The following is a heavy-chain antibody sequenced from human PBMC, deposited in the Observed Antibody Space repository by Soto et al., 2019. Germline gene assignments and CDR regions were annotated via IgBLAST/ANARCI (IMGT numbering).Heavy chain of an antibody. CDR1: GYTFTSYG. Sequence: ASVKVSCKASGYTFTSYGISWVRQAPGQGLGWMGWISAYNGNTNYAQKLQGRVTMTTDTSTSTAYMELRSLRSDDTAVYYCARDREVPYYDFWSGYPPGVSAYYYGMDVWGQGTTVTVSS. CDR3: ARDREVPYYDFWSGYPPGVSAYYYGMDV. J-gene: IGHJ6*02. V-gene: IGHV1-18*04. D-gene: IGHD3-3*01. CDR2: ISAYNGNT.